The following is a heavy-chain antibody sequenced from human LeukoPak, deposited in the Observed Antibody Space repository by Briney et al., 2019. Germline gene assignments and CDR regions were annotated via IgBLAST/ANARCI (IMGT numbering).Heavy chain of an antibody. Sequence: GGSLRLSCAASGFTVSSNYMSWVRQAPGKGLEWVSVNSGGSTYYADSVKGRFTISRDNSKNTLYLQMNSLGAEDTAVYYCARGGPAAGRFDYWGQGTLVTVSS. CDR2: NSGGST. D-gene: IGHD6-13*01. V-gene: IGHV3-66*01. CDR1: GFTVSSNY. CDR3: ARGGPAAGRFDY. J-gene: IGHJ4*02.